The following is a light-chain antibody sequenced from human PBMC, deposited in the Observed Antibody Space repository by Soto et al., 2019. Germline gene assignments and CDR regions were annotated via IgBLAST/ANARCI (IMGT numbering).Light chain of an antibody. CDR1: QSVLYSSNNKNY. J-gene: IGKJ2*01. Sequence: DIVMTQSPDSLAVSLGERATINCKSSQSVLYSSNNKNYLAWYQQKPGQPPKLLIYWASTRESGVPDRFSGSGSGTDFTLTISGLQSEDSAVYYCHQYLEWPPKYTFGQGTKLEIK. CDR2: WAS. CDR3: HQYLEWPPKYT. V-gene: IGKV4-1*01.